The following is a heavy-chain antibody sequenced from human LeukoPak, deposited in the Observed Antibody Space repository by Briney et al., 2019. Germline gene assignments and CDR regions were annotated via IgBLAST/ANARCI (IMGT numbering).Heavy chain of an antibody. CDR3: ARGFRGGLDY. J-gene: IGHJ4*02. D-gene: IGHD5-12*01. V-gene: IGHV1-69*13. CDR2: IIPIFGTA. CDR1: GGTFSSYA. Sequence: EASVKVSCKASGGTFSSYAISWVRQAPGQGLEWMGGIIPIFGTANYAQKFRGRVTITADESTSTAYMELSSLRSEDTAVYYCARGFRGGLDYWGQGTLVTVSS.